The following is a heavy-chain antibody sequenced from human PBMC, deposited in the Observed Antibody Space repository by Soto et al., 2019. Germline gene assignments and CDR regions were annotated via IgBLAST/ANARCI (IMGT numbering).Heavy chain of an antibody. CDR2: ISPIGTS. Sequence: QVQLVESGGGVVQPGKSLRLSCAASGFTFGSKAMHWVRQAPGKGLEWVAVISPIGTSNYAESVKGRFTISRDKSSNTVHLQMDSLRTEDTAVYFCVRDGSGSYYMLDFWGQGTLVAVSS. D-gene: IGHD1-26*01. J-gene: IGHJ4*02. CDR3: VRDGSGSYYMLDF. CDR1: GFTFGSKA. V-gene: IGHV3-30*03.